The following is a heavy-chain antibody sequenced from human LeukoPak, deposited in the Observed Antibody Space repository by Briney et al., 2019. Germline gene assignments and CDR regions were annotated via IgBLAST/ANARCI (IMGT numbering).Heavy chain of an antibody. J-gene: IGHJ4*02. CDR2: IHRSGSP. D-gene: IGHD1-14*01. CDR1: LDSTTSNF. Sequence: SETLSLTCTVSLDSTTSNFWSWVRQPPGKGLEWIGEIHRSGSPNYNPSLQSRVAISIDRSRNQIVLELSSVTAADTAVYYCAREILGGFNPGAYWGQGILVTVSS. V-gene: IGHV4-4*02. CDR3: AREILGGFNPGAY.